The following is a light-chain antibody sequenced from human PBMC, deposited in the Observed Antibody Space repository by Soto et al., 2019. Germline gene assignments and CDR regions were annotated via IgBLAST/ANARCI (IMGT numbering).Light chain of an antibody. Sequence: EIVLTQSPGTLSLSPGERATLSCRASQSVSSNYIAWYQQNPGQAPRLLIYGASTRATGIPDRFSGSGSGTDFTITISRLEPEDFAVYFCQQYGRSPPFAFGQGTKVEIK. CDR3: QQYGRSPPFA. CDR2: GAS. V-gene: IGKV3-20*01. J-gene: IGKJ2*01. CDR1: QSVSSNY.